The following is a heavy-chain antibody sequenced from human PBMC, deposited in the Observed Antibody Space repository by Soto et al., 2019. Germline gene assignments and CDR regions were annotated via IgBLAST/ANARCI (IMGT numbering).Heavy chain of an antibody. J-gene: IGHJ4*02. Sequence: QVQLVQSGAEVRKPASSVKVSCKASGDTFSFYSIHWVRQAPGLGLEWMGRINPILSMSNYAQRFQGRVTMTADKSTSTAYMKLSGLRSEDTAIYYCASSYGSGYRAFDYWGQGALVTVSS. D-gene: IGHD3-10*01. V-gene: IGHV1-69*02. CDR2: INPILSMS. CDR3: ASSYGSGYRAFDY. CDR1: GDTFSFYS.